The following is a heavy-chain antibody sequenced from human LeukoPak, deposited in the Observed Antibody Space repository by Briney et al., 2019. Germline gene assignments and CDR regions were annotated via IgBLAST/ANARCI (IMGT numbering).Heavy chain of an antibody. V-gene: IGHV3-30*02. CDR3: AKAMTTVTTKAPNFDY. Sequence: GGSLRLSCAASGFTFSSYGMHWVRQAPGKGLEWVAFIRYDGSNKYYADSVKGRFTISRDNSKNTLYLQMNSLRAEDTAVYYCAKAMTTVTTKAPNFDYWGQGTLVTVSS. CDR2: IRYDGSNK. J-gene: IGHJ4*02. D-gene: IGHD4-17*01. CDR1: GFTFSSYG.